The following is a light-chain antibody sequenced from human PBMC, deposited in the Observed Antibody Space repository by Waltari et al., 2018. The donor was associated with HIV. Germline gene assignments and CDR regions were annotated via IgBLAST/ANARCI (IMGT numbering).Light chain of an antibody. V-gene: IGLV3-19*01. CDR1: SLRRYS. J-gene: IGLJ3*02. CDR2: DET. CDR3: NSRDSSGNFWV. Sequence: SSELTQDPAVSVALGQTVNITCHGDSLRRYSATLYQQKPGQAPLLVIYDETDRPSGISDRISGSASGNTASLSITGAQAEDEADYYCNSRDSSGNFWVFGGGTKLTVL.